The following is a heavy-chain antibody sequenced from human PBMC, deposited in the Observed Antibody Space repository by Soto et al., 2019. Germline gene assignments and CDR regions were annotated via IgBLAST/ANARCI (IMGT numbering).Heavy chain of an antibody. J-gene: IGHJ4*02. CDR1: GFTFSSYA. CDR3: AAYRGGSGYPDY. CDR2: ISGSGGST. V-gene: IGHV3-23*01. D-gene: IGHD3-3*01. Sequence: EVQLLESGGGLVQPGGSLRLSCAASGFTFSSYAMSWVRQAPGKGLEWVSAISGSGGSTYYADSVKGRFTISRDNSKNTLYLQMNRLRAEDTAVYYCAAYRGGSGYPDYWGQGTLVTVSS.